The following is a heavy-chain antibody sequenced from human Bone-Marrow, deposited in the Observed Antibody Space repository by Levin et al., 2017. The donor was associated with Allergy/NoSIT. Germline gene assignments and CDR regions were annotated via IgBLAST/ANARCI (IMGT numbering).Heavy chain of an antibody. Sequence: PGGSLRLSCAASGFTFSSYAMSWVRQAPGKGLEWVSAISGSGGSTYYADSVKGRFTISRDNSKNTLYLQMNSLRAEDTAVYYCAKLPQIIQLWPPGPFDYWGQGTLVTVSS. D-gene: IGHD5-18*01. CDR2: ISGSGGST. V-gene: IGHV3-23*01. CDR1: GFTFSSYA. J-gene: IGHJ4*02. CDR3: AKLPQIIQLWPPGPFDY.